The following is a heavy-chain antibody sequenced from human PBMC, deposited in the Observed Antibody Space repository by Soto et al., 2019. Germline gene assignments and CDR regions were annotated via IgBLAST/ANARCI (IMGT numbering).Heavy chain of an antibody. V-gene: IGHV3-53*01. CDR2: ITIAGT. CDR1: GFTLRGNG. D-gene: IGHD2-15*01. Sequence: GSLRLSCAVTGFTLRGNGMSWVRQAPGKGLEWVSSITIAGTYYADSAKGRFTFSTDYSRNTIFLQMNRLRAEDSAIYYCAGDGGNSYLGQGALVTVSS. CDR3: AGDGGNSY. J-gene: IGHJ4*02.